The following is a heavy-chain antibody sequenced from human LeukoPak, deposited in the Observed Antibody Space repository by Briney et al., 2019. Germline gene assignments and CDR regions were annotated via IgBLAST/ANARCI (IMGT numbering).Heavy chain of an antibody. J-gene: IGHJ4*02. D-gene: IGHD3-10*01. CDR2: IYYSGST. CDR3: ARDLVVDYYGSGSYYPFDY. CDR1: GGSISSYY. Sequence: SETLSLTCTVSGGSISSYYWSWIRQPPGKGLEWIGYIYYSGSTNYNPSLKSRVTISVDTSKNQFSLKLSSVTAADTAVYYCARDLVVDYYGSGSYYPFDYWGQGTLVTVSS. V-gene: IGHV4-59*12.